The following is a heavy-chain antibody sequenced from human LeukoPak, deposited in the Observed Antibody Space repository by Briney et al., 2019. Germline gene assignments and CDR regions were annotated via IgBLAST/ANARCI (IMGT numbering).Heavy chain of an antibody. CDR3: ARGVKFQPLFYFDY. CDR2: ISVYYGDT. Sequence: ASVKVSCKASGYTFSSSGISWVRQAPGQGLEWMGWISVYYGDTNYTQKFQGRVTMTTDTSTSTAYMELRGLRSDDTAVYYCARGVKFQPLFYFDYWGQGTLVTVSS. V-gene: IGHV1-18*01. D-gene: IGHD2-2*01. CDR1: GYTFSSSG. J-gene: IGHJ4*02.